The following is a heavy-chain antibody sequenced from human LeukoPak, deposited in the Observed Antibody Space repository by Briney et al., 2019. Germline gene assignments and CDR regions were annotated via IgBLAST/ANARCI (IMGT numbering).Heavy chain of an antibody. CDR3: ARDTITVTTPYFDY. D-gene: IGHD4-17*01. Sequence: ASVKVSCKASGYTFTGYYIDWVRHAPGQGLEWMGWINSDSGGTNYAQKFQCRVTMTRDTSTSTAYMELSSLRSDDTAFYYCARDTITVTTPYFDYWGQGTLVTVPS. CDR2: INSDSGGT. J-gene: IGHJ4*02. CDR1: GYTFTGYY. V-gene: IGHV1-2*02.